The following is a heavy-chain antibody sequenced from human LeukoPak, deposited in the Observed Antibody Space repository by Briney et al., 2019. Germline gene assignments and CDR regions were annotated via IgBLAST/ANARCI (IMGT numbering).Heavy chain of an antibody. CDR2: ISYDGSNK. V-gene: IGHV3-30*04. CDR1: GFTVSSNS. Sequence: GGSLRLSCTVSGFTVSSNSMSWVRQAPGKGLEGGAVISYDGSNKYYADSVKGRFTISRDNSKNTLYLQMNSLRAEDTAVYYCARMLTIFGVVIPFDYWGQGTLVTVSS. J-gene: IGHJ4*02. CDR3: ARMLTIFGVVIPFDY. D-gene: IGHD3-3*01.